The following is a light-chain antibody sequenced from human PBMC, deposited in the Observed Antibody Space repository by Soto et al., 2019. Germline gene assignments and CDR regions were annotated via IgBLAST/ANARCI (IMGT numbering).Light chain of an antibody. Sequence: EIVMTQSPATLSVSPGGRATLSCRASQSISDTLAWYQQKPGQAPRLLIYGASSRATGIPDRFSGSGSGTDFTLIISRLEPEDIAVYYCQQYGDSPTTFGQGTRLEI. CDR1: QSISDT. CDR2: GAS. J-gene: IGKJ5*01. V-gene: IGKV3-20*01. CDR3: QQYGDSPTT.